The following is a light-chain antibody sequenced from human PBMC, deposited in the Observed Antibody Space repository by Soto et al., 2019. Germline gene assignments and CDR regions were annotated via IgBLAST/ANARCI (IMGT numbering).Light chain of an antibody. CDR3: PQSYITPKS. CDR1: QTISSY. Sequence: DIQMTQSPSSLSASVGDRVTITCRESQTISSYFNWYQQKAGKAPKLQIYPASSLHSGVPSRFSCSGSGTDFTLNISSLQPEDCATYNCPQSYITPKSFCQGNKREIK. J-gene: IGKJ2*01. CDR2: PAS. V-gene: IGKV1-39*01.